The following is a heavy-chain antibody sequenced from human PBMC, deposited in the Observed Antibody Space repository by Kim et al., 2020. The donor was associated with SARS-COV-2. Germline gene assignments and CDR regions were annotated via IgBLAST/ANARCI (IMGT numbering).Heavy chain of an antibody. CDR3: AREVITMVRGADGMDV. V-gene: IGHV3-30*07. Sequence: SVKGRFTISRDNSKNTLYLQMNSLRAEDTAVYYCAREVITMVRGADGMDVWGQGTTVTVSS. D-gene: IGHD3-10*01. J-gene: IGHJ6*02.